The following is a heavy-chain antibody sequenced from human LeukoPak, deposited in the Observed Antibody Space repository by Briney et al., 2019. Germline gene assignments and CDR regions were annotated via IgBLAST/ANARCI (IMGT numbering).Heavy chain of an antibody. CDR2: ISAYNGNT. CDR1: GYTFTSYG. D-gene: IGHD3-10*01. CDR3: AGVSMVRGVIRYNWFDP. J-gene: IGHJ5*02. Sequence: ASVKVSCKASGYTFTSYGISWVRQAPGQGPEWMGWISAYNGNTNYAQKLQGRVTMTTDTSTSTAYMELRSLGSDDTAVYYCAGVSMVRGVIRYNWFDPWGQGTLVTVSS. V-gene: IGHV1-18*04.